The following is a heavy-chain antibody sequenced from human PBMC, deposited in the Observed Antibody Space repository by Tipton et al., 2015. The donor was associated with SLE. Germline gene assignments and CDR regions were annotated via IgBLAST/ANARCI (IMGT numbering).Heavy chain of an antibody. CDR1: GDSISNGDDY. J-gene: IGHJ2*01. D-gene: IGHD5-18*01. CDR2: IYYGGGT. Sequence: TLSLTCTVSGDSISNGDDYWSWIRQPPGKGLEWIGNIYYGGGTYYNPSLESRVTISLDTSKNQFSLKLNSVTAADTAVYYCARTAGRSVKLWYFGLWGRGTLVTVSS. V-gene: IGHV4-31*03. CDR3: ARTAGRSVKLWYFGL.